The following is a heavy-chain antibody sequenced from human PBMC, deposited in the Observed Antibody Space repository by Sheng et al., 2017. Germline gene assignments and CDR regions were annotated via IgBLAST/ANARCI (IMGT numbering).Heavy chain of an antibody. CDR1: RFTFSTYC. Sequence: EVQLVESGGGLVQPGGSLRLSCEASRFTFSTYCMSWVRQAPGRGLEWVANIKEDGSETYYVDSVKGRFTISRDNAKNLLFLQMNSLRAEDSAIYYCARGFLTWFDAFDIWGQGT. CDR3: ARGFLTWFDAFDI. V-gene: IGHV3-7*04. D-gene: IGHD3-9*01. J-gene: IGHJ3*02. CDR2: IKEDGSET.